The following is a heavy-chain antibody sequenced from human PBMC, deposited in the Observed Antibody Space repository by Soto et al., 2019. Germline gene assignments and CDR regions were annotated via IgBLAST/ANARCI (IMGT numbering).Heavy chain of an antibody. Sequence: SVKVSCKASGGTFSSYAISWVRQAPGQGLEWMGGIIPIFGTANYAQKFQGRVTITADESTSTAYMELSSLRSEDTAVYYCARGGIVVVPAAIPFDPWGQGTLVTVSS. CDR3: ARGGIVVVPAAIPFDP. V-gene: IGHV1-69*13. J-gene: IGHJ5*02. CDR2: IIPIFGTA. D-gene: IGHD2-2*02. CDR1: GGTFSSYA.